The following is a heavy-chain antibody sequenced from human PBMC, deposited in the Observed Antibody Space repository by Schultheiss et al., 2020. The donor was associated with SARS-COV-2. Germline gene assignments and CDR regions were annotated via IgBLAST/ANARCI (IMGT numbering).Heavy chain of an antibody. CDR3: ARVGGYCSGDSCYYFHY. CDR1: GGSISSSSYY. CDR2: IYYSGST. D-gene: IGHD2-15*01. V-gene: IGHV4-39*07. Sequence: SETLSLTCTVSGGSISSSSYYWGWIRQPPGKGLEWIGSIYYSGSTYYNPSLKSRVTISVDTSKNQFSLNLSSLTAADTGVYYCARVGGYCSGDSCYYFHYWGRGSLVTVSS. J-gene: IGHJ4*02.